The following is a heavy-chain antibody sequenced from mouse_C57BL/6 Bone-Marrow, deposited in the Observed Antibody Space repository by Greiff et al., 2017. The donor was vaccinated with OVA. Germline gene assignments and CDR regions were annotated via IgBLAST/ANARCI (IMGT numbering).Heavy chain of an antibody. J-gene: IGHJ2*01. D-gene: IGHD1-1*01. CDR3: ARSSVVALDY. CDR2: IYPRSGNT. V-gene: IGHV1-81*01. CDR1: GYTFTSYG. Sequence: QVQLQQSGAELARPGASVKLSCKASGYTFTSYGISWVKQRTGQGLEWIGEIYPRSGNTYYNEKFKGKATLTADKSSSTAYMELRSLTSADSAVYFCARSSVVALDYWGQGTTLTVSS.